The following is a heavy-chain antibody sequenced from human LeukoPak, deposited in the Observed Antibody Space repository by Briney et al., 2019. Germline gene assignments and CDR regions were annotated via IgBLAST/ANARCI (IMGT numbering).Heavy chain of an antibody. CDR3: ARHSSGSVGDWYFDL. CDR1: GYTFTSYG. D-gene: IGHD6-19*01. Sequence: SVKVSCKASGYTFTSYGISWVRQAPGQGLEWMGWISAYNGNTNYAQKLRGRVTMTTDTSTSTAYMELRSLRSDDTAVYYCARHSSGSVGDWYFDLWGRGTLVTVSS. CDR2: ISAYNGNT. J-gene: IGHJ2*01. V-gene: IGHV1-18*01.